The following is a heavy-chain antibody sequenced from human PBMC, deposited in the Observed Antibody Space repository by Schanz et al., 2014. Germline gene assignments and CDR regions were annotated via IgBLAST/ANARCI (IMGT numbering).Heavy chain of an antibody. Sequence: QVQLVQSGPEVKKPGSSVKVSCQAFGDTFSNYNIMWVRQVPGQGLEWLGRIMPLRGIGNNAWKFQDRLTITADKSMNITYMELSSLGTEDTAVYYCTRLRRADPNGFDVWGQGTTXTVS. CDR1: GDTFSNYN. CDR3: TRLRRADPNGFDV. CDR2: IMPLRGIG. V-gene: IGHV1-69*02. J-gene: IGHJ6*02. D-gene: IGHD6-19*01.